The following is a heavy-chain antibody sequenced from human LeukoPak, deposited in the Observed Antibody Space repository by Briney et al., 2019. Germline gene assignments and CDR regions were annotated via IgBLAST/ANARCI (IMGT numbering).Heavy chain of an antibody. V-gene: IGHV4-39*07. CDR2: IYYSGST. D-gene: IGHD2-15*01. J-gene: IGHJ4*02. CDR3: ARDKPYCSGGSCSSVYFDY. Sequence: SETLSLTCTVSGGSISSSSYYWGWIRQPPGKGLEWIGSIYYSGSTYYNPSLKSRVTISVDTSKNQFSLKLSSVTAADTAVYYCARDKPYCSGGSCSSVYFDYWGQGTLVTVSS. CDR1: GGSISSSSYY.